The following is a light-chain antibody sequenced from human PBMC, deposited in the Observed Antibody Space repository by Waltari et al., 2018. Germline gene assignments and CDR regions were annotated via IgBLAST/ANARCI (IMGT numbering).Light chain of an antibody. CDR3: QKYGTLPAT. CDR2: DAS. V-gene: IGKV3-20*01. CDR1: QSVSKY. Sequence: EIVLTQSPGPLSLSTGARATLSCRASQSVSKYCAWYQQKPGQAPRLLIYDASTGATGIPDRFSGSGWGTDFSLTISILEPEDFAVYYCQKYGTLPATFGQGTKVQMK. J-gene: IGKJ1*01.